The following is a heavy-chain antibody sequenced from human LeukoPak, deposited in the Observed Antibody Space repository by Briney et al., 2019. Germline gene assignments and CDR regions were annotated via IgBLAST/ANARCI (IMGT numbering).Heavy chain of an antibody. Sequence: SETLSLTCTVSGGSISRYYWSWIRKPPGKGLEWMGYIYYCGSTNYNPSLKSRVTISVDTSKNQFSLKLSSVTAADTAVNYCARHSSVANPSYFDYWGQGALVTVSS. CDR1: GGSISRYY. D-gene: IGHD2-15*01. J-gene: IGHJ4*02. CDR2: IYYCGST. V-gene: IGHV4-59*08. CDR3: ARHSSVANPSYFDY.